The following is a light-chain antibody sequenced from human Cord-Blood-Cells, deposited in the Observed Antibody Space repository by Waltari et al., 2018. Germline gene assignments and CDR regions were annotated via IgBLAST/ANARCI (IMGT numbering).Light chain of an antibody. CDR1: QGISNY. V-gene: IGKV1-27*01. Sequence: DIQMTQSPSSLSAAVGDRVTITCRASQGISNYLALYQQKPGKVPKLLIYAASTMQSGVPSRFSGSGSGTDFTLTISSLQPEDVATYYCQKYNSAPYTFGQGTKLEIK. CDR2: AAS. J-gene: IGKJ2*01. CDR3: QKYNSAPYT.